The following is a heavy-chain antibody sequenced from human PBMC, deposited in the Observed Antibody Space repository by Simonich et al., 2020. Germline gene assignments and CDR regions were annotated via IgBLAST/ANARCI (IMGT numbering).Heavy chain of an antibody. Sequence: QVQLVQSGAEVKKPGASVKVSCKASGYTFTGYYMHWVRQAPGQGLGWMGRNNPNSGGTNYAQKLQGRVTMTRDTSISTAYMELSRLRSDDTAVYYCASGWDWGFSHMSDYWGQGTLVTVSS. J-gene: IGHJ4*02. CDR1: GYTFTGYY. CDR2: NNPNSGGT. CDR3: ASGWDWGFSHMSDY. V-gene: IGHV1-2*06. D-gene: IGHD7-27*01.